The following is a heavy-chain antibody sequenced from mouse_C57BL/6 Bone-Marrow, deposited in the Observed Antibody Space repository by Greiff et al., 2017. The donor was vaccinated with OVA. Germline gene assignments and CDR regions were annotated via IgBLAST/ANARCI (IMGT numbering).Heavy chain of an antibody. V-gene: IGHV2-9-1*01. J-gene: IGHJ1*03. Sequence: VQLQQSGPGLVAPSQSLSITCTVSGFSLTSYAISWVRQPPGKGLEWLGVIWTGGGTNYNSALKSRLSISKDNSKSQVFLKMNSLQTDDTARYYCARIKYGNSYWYFDVWGTGTTVTVSS. D-gene: IGHD2-10*02. CDR1: GFSLTSYA. CDR3: ARIKYGNSYWYFDV. CDR2: IWTGGGT.